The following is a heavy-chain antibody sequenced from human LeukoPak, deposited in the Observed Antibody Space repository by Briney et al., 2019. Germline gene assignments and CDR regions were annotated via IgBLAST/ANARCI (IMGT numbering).Heavy chain of an antibody. Sequence: GGSLRLSCAASGFTFSSYGMHWVRQAPGKGLEWVAFIRYDGSNKYYADSVKGRFTISRDNSKNTLYLQMNSLRAEDTAVYYCAKGNREWELRANAFDIRGQGTMVTVSS. D-gene: IGHD1-26*01. V-gene: IGHV3-30*02. CDR2: IRYDGSNK. J-gene: IGHJ3*02. CDR1: GFTFSSYG. CDR3: AKGNREWELRANAFDI.